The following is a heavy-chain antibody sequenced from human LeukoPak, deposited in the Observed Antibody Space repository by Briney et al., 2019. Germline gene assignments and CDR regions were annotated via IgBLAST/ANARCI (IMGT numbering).Heavy chain of an antibody. CDR2: IKSKTDGGTT. Sequence: GGSLRLSCAASGFTFSNAWMSWVRQAPGKGLEWVGRIKSKTDGGTTDYAAPVKGRFTISRDDSKNTLYLQMYSLKTEDTAVYYCTTQGPYDILTGFGYYFDYWGQGTLVTVSS. V-gene: IGHV3-15*01. CDR3: TTQGPYDILTGFGYYFDY. D-gene: IGHD3-9*01. CDR1: GFTFSNAW. J-gene: IGHJ4*02.